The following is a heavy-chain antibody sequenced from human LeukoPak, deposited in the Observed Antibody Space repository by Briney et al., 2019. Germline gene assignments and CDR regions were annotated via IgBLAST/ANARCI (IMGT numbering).Heavy chain of an antibody. CDR1: GFSLSTSGVG. D-gene: IGHD6-13*01. CDR2: IYSEDDK. V-gene: IGHV2-5*02. Sequence: SGPTLVNPTQTLTLTCTFSGFSLSTSGVGVGWIRQPPGKALEWIALIYSEDDKRYNPSLRSRLTITKDTSEDQVFLIMTNMDPVDTATYYCAHRDSNWYINNAFDIWGPGIMVTVSS. CDR3: AHRDSNWYINNAFDI. J-gene: IGHJ3*02.